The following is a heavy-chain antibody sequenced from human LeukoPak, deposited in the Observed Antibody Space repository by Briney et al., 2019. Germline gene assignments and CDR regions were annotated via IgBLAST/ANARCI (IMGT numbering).Heavy chain of an antibody. J-gene: IGHJ4*02. Sequence: PGGSLRLCCAASGFTFSSYGMHWVRQAPGKGLEWVAFIRYDGSNKYYADSVKGRFTISRDNSKNTLYLQMNSLRAEDTAVYYCAKDDRSSWYYFDYWGQGTLVTVSS. V-gene: IGHV3-30*02. CDR3: AKDDRSSWYYFDY. D-gene: IGHD6-13*01. CDR1: GFTFSSYG. CDR2: IRYDGSNK.